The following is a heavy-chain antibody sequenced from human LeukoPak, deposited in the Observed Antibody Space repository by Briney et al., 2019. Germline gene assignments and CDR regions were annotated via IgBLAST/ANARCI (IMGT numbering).Heavy chain of an antibody. CDR1: GGSISSGSYY. J-gene: IGHJ3*02. CDR3: ARFSPRGLNAFDI. Sequence: SETLSLTCTVSGGSISSGSYYWGWIRQTPGKGLEWIGSKYYSGSTYYNPSLKSRVTISVDTSKNQFYLRLSSVAAADTAVYSCARFSPRGLNAFDIWGQGTMVTVSS. CDR2: KYYSGST. D-gene: IGHD2-21*01. V-gene: IGHV4-39*01.